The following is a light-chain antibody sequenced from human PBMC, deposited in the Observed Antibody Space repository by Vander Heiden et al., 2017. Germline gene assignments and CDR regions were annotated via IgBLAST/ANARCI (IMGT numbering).Light chain of an antibody. CDR3: QSYGRSLSGFHVV. J-gene: IGLJ2*01. CDR2: GNS. CDR1: SANIGEGDD. Sequence: QSALTQPPSVSAAPGHMVTVTCTWSSANIGEGDDEHWVQQLQGTAPKPLIYGNSNRTSGVPDRFSGSKSGTSGYLAITGIQAEDEADYDCQSYGRSLSGFHVVFGGGTKLTVL. V-gene: IGLV1-40*01.